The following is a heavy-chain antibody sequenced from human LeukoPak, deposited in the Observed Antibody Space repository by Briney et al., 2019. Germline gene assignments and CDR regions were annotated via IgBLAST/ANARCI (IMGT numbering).Heavy chain of an antibody. D-gene: IGHD3-22*01. Sequence: ASVKVSCKASGGTFSSYAISWVRQARGQGLEWMGRIIPIFGTANYAQKFQGRVTITTDESTSTAYMELSSLRSEDTAVYYCARAVSSGSFDYWYFDLWGRGTLVTVSS. CDR3: ARAVSSGSFDYWYFDL. CDR2: IIPIFGTA. V-gene: IGHV1-69*05. J-gene: IGHJ2*01. CDR1: GGTFSSYA.